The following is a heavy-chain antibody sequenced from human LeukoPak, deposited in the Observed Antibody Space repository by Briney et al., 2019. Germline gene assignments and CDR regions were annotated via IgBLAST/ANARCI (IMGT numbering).Heavy chain of an antibody. V-gene: IGHV3-74*01. CDR3: ARAGDYGSGSCAFDM. CDR2: IRSDGST. J-gene: IGHJ3*02. CDR1: GFTFSSYS. Sequence: PGGSLRLSCAASGFTFSSYSMNWVRQAPGKGLVWVSRIRSDGSTTYADSVKGRFTISRDNAKNTLYLQMNSLRAEDTAVYYCARAGDYGSGSCAFDMWGQGTMVTVSS. D-gene: IGHD3-10*01.